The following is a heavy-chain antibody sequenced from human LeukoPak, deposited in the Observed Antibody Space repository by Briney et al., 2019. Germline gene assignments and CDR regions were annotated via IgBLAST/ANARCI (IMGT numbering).Heavy chain of an antibody. CDR2: IYYSGGT. J-gene: IGHJ3*02. CDR1: GGSISSGGYY. CDR3: AGATTHDAFDI. Sequence: SETLSLTCTVSGGSISSGGYYWSWIRQHPGKGLEWIGYIYYSGGTYYNPSLKSRVTISVDTSKNQFSLKLSSVTAADTAVYYCAGATTHDAFDIWGQGTMVTVSS. V-gene: IGHV4-31*03. D-gene: IGHD1-26*01.